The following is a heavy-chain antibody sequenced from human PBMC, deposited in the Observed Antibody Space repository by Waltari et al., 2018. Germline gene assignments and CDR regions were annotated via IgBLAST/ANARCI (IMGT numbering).Heavy chain of an antibody. V-gene: IGHV3-7*01. CDR1: GINFSNYW. Sequence: EVQLVESGGGLVQPGGSLRLSSVVPGINFSNYWMNWVRQDPGKGLEWVANIKPDGSEKYYVDAVKGRLTISRDNAKNSLFLQMNSLSVDDTGVYYCAINQYWGQGTLVTVSS. J-gene: IGHJ4*02. CDR3: AINQY. CDR2: IKPDGSEK.